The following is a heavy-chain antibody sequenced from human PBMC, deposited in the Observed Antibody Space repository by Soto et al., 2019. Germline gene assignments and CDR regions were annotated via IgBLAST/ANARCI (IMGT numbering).Heavy chain of an antibody. Sequence: LRLSCAASGFIFTNYAMNWVRQAPGKGLEWVSVIGGRGNSAYYADSVQGRFTISRDNSKNTLSLQMSSLTADDTAIYYCVREGRGSFDFWGRGKMVTVSS. J-gene: IGHJ3*01. CDR3: VREGRGSFDF. D-gene: IGHD5-12*01. V-gene: IGHV3-23*01. CDR2: IGGRGNSA. CDR1: GFIFTNYA.